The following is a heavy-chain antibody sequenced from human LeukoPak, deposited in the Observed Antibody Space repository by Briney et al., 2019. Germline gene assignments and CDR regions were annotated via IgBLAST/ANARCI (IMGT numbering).Heavy chain of an antibody. J-gene: IGHJ4*02. CDR3: AKPNTAMVSSPDY. Sequence: PGGSLRLSCAASGFTFSGSAMHWVRQASGKGLEWVGRIRSKANSYATAYAASVKGRFTISRDNSKNTLYLQMNSLRAGDTAVYYCAKPNTAMVSSPDYWGQGTLVTVSS. D-gene: IGHD5-18*01. CDR1: GFTFSGSA. V-gene: IGHV3-73*01. CDR2: IRSKANSYAT.